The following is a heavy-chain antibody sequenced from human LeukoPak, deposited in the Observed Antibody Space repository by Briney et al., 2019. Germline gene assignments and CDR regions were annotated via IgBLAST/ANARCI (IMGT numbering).Heavy chain of an antibody. Sequence: SETLSLTCTVSGGSISSSSYYWGWIRQPPGKGLEWIGSIYYSGSTYYNPSLKSRVTISVDTSKNQFSLKLSSVTAADTAVYYRARDTSAVTPDYWGQGTLVTVSS. J-gene: IGHJ4*02. D-gene: IGHD4-17*01. CDR1: GGSISSSSYY. V-gene: IGHV4-39*07. CDR2: IYYSGST. CDR3: ARDTSAVTPDY.